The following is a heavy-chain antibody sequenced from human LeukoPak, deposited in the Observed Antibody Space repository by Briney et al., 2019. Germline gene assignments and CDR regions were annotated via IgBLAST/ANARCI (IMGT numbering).Heavy chain of an antibody. Sequence: SETLSLTCTVSGGSISGYFWSWVRQSPRKGLESIGFIYYTGGTYYNPSLTSRVTTSIDTSQSQFSLRLTSVTAADTAVYYCARFSKCDDSSDHYLDYWGQGTLVSVSS. CDR2: IYYTGGT. J-gene: IGHJ4*02. CDR1: GGSISGYF. V-gene: IGHV4-59*01. D-gene: IGHD3-22*01. CDR3: ARFSKCDDSSDHYLDY.